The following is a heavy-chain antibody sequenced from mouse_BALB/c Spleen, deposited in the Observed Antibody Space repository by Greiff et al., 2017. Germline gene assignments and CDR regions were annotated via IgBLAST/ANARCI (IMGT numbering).Heavy chain of an antibody. J-gene: IGHJ4*01. V-gene: IGHV2-9*02. Sequence: QVQLKESGPGLVAPSQSLSITCTVSGFSLTSYGVHWVRQPPGKGLEWLGVIWAGGSTNYNSALMSRLSISKDNSKSQVFLKMNSLQTDDTAMYYCARDLTTALYYYAMDYWGQGTSVTVSS. CDR3: ARDLTTALYYYAMDY. CDR2: IWAGGST. D-gene: IGHD1-2*01. CDR1: GFSLTSYG.